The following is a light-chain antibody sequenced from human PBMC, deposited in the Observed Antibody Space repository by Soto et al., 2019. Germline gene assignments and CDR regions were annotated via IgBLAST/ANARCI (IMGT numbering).Light chain of an antibody. CDR2: GAS. Sequence: EIVMTQSPATLSVSPGEGATLSCRAGQSVSSNLVWYQQKPGQAPRLLIYGASTRATGIPARFTGSGSGTDFTLTISRLEPEDFAVYYCQLYGRSRRATFGQGTRLEI. CDR1: QSVSSN. CDR3: QLYGRSRRAT. V-gene: IGKV3-15*01. J-gene: IGKJ5*01.